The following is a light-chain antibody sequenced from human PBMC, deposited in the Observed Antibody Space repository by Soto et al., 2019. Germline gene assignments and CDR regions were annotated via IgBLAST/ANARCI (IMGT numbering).Light chain of an antibody. Sequence: DIQMTQSPSSLSASVGDRVTIVCRASQSISSYLNWYQQKPGKAPKFMIYAASTLESGVPSRFSGRGSGTNFCLTISSLQTDDVATYYCQQSYSKPPVTFGGGTKVDIK. CDR3: QQSYSKPPVT. CDR1: QSISSY. J-gene: IGKJ4*01. V-gene: IGKV1-39*01. CDR2: AAS.